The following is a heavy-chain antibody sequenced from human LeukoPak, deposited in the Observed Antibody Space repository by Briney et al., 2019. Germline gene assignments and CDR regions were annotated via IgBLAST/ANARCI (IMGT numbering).Heavy chain of an antibody. J-gene: IGHJ4*02. CDR1: GFTFSSYA. V-gene: IGHV3-23*01. CDR2: ISGSDNHT. D-gene: IGHD3-10*01. CDR3: ARDLGGSGSY. Sequence: TGGSLRLSCAASGFTFSSYAMSWVRQAPGKGLEWVSAISGSDNHTYYADSVKGRFTISRDNSKNTLYLQMNSLRAEDTAVYYCARDLGGSGSYWGQGTLVTVSS.